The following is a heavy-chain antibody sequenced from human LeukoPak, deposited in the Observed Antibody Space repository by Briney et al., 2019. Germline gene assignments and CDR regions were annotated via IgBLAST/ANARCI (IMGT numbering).Heavy chain of an antibody. V-gene: IGHV3-48*02. D-gene: IGHD3-10*01. J-gene: IGHJ4*02. Sequence: GGSLRLSCAASGFTFSTYNMNWVRQAPGKGLEWVSYISSYSGIIYYADSVKGRFTISRDNAKKSLYLQMNSLRDEDTAVYYCARDGGYYCRSALLWGQGTLVTVSS. CDR3: ARDGGYYCRSALL. CDR2: ISSYSGII. CDR1: GFTFSTYN.